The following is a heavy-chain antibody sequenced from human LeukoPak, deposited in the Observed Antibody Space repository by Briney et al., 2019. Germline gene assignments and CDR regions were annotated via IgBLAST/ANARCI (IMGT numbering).Heavy chain of an antibody. CDR1: GFTFSSYG. CDR3: AKDRDDYVWGSYLGAFDI. CDR2: ISGSGGST. J-gene: IGHJ3*02. V-gene: IGHV3-23*01. D-gene: IGHD3-16*01. Sequence: PGGTLRLSCAASGFTFSSYGMSWVRQAPGKGLEWVSAISGSGGSTYYADSVKGRFTIFRDNSKNTLYLQMNSLRAEDTAVFYCAKDRDDYVWGSYLGAFDIWGQGTMVTVSS.